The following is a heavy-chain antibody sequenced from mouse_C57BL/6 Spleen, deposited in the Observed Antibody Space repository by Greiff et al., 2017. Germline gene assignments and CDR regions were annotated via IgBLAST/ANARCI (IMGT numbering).Heavy chain of an antibody. Sequence: EVKLMESGPELVKPGASVKIPCKASGYTFTDYNMDWVKQSHGKSLEWIGDINPNTGGTTYNQKFKGKATLTVDKSSSTAYMELRSLTSEDTAVYYCARYGLRRGYAMDYWGQGTSVTVSS. CDR2: INPNTGGT. CDR1: GYTFTDYN. V-gene: IGHV1-18*01. D-gene: IGHD2-4*01. J-gene: IGHJ4*01. CDR3: ARYGLRRGYAMDY.